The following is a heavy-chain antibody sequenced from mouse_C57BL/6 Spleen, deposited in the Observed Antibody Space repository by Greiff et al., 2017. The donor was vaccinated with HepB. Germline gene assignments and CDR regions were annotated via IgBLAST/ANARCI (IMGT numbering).Heavy chain of an antibody. D-gene: IGHD2-1*01. V-gene: IGHV1-15*01. J-gene: IGHJ4*01. CDR2: IDPETGGT. Sequence: QVQLQQSGAELVRPGASVTLSCKASGYTFTDYEMHWVKQTPVHGLEWIGAIDPETGGTAYNQKFKGKAILTADKSSSTAYMELRSLTSEDSAVYYCTRGSYGNYPLMDYWGQGTSVTVSS. CDR1: GYTFTDYE. CDR3: TRGSYGNYPLMDY.